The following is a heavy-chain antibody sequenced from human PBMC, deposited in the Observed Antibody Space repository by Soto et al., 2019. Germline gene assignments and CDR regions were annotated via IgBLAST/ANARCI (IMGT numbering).Heavy chain of an antibody. Sequence: QVQLQQWGAGLLKPSETLSLTCAVYGGCFSGYYWSWIRQPPGKGLEWIGEINHSGSTNYTPSLKSRVTISVDPSKNQFSLKLSSVTAADTAVYYCARADNSSSWYKDDYWGQGTLVTVSS. D-gene: IGHD6-13*01. V-gene: IGHV4-34*01. J-gene: IGHJ4*02. CDR3: ARADNSSSWYKDDY. CDR2: INHSGST. CDR1: GGCFSGYY.